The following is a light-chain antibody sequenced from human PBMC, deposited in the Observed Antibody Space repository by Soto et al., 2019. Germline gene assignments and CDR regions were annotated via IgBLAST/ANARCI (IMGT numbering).Light chain of an antibody. CDR2: GAF. V-gene: IGKV3-20*01. J-gene: IGKJ1*01. Sequence: IVSNPSPCTVSFSQEQRATLSCSSSQSVSSNYLAWYQQKPGQAPRLLIYGAFKRATGIPDRFSGSGSGTDFTLTISRMEPEDFAVYCCQQYGSSPRTFGQGTKVDIK. CDR1: QSVSSNY. CDR3: QQYGSSPRT.